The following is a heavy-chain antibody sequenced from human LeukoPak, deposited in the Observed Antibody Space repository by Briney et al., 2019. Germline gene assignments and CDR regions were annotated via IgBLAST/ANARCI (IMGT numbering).Heavy chain of an antibody. Sequence: SGTLSLTCAVSGGSISSSNWWSWVRQPPGKGLEWIGEIYHSGSTNYNPSLKSRVTISVDKSKNQFSLKLSSVTAADTAVYYCARDGDGVGATTLKWWNYNWFDPWGQGTLVTVSS. CDR3: ARDGDGVGATTLKWWNYNWFDP. J-gene: IGHJ5*02. CDR1: GGSISSSNW. V-gene: IGHV4-4*02. D-gene: IGHD1-26*01. CDR2: IYHSGST.